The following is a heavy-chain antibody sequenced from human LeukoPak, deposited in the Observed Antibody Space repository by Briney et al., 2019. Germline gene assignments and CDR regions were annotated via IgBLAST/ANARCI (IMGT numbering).Heavy chain of an antibody. CDR1: GGTFSSYA. CDR2: IIPIFGTA. D-gene: IGHD2-2*01. J-gene: IGHJ6*03. CDR3: ARSVRDIVVVPAAIPYYYYYMDV. V-gene: IGHV1-69*05. Sequence: GASVKDSCKASGGTFSSYAISWVRQAPGQGLEWMGGIIPIFGTANYAQKFQGRVTITTDESTSTAYMELSSLRSEDTAVYYCARSVRDIVVVPAAIPYYYYYMDVWGKGTTVTVSS.